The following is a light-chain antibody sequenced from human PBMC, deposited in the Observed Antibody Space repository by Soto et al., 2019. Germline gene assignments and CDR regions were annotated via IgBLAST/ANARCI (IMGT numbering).Light chain of an antibody. Sequence: EIVMTQSPATLSVSPGERATLSCRASQSVSSNLAWYQQKPGLAPRLLIYGASTRATGIPARFSGSGSGTEFTLTSNSLQSEDFAVYYCQQYNNWPFTFGPGTKVDIK. CDR2: GAS. J-gene: IGKJ3*01. CDR3: QQYNNWPFT. V-gene: IGKV3-15*01. CDR1: QSVSSN.